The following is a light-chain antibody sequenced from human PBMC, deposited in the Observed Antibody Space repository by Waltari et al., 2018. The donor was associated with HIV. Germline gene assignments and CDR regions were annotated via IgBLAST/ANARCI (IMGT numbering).Light chain of an antibody. CDR1: SSNIGNDV. Sequence: QSVLSQPPSASGTPGQRVTISCSGSSSNIGNDVVYWYQQLPGATPKLLMYANDERPSWVPDRFAGSKSGTSASLAISGLRSEDEGDYYCAVWDANVSGWEFGGGTKLTVL. CDR2: AND. CDR3: AVWDANVSGWE. V-gene: IGLV1-47*01. J-gene: IGLJ2*01.